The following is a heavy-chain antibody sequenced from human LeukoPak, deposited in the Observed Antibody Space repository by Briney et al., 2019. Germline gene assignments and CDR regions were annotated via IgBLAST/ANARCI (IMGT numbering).Heavy chain of an antibody. V-gene: IGHV3-7*01. J-gene: IGHJ4*02. CDR3: ARDRCSGGTCYSGGYFDY. D-gene: IGHD2-15*01. CDR1: GFTFSSYW. CDR2: MNQGGSEK. Sequence: GGSLRLSCAASGFTFSSYWMSWVRQAPGKGLEWVANMNQGGSEKYYVDSVKGRFTISRDNAKNSLYLQMNSLRAEDTAVYYCARDRCSGGTCYSGGYFDYWGQGTLVTVSS.